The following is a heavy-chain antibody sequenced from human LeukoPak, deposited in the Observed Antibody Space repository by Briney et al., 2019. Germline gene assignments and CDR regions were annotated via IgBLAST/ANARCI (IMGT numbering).Heavy chain of an antibody. D-gene: IGHD6-19*01. V-gene: IGHV2-5*02. CDR2: IYWDDDK. J-gene: IGHJ4*02. CDR3: AHRAVDTSDWSSYYFDY. CDR1: GFSLSTSGVG. Sequence: SGPTLVHPTPTLTLTCTFSGFSLSTSGVGVGWVRQPPGKALEWLEFIYWDDDKRYSPSLKSRLTITKDTSKNQVVLTMTNLDPVDTATYYCAHRAVDTSDWSSYYFDYWGQGTLVTVSS.